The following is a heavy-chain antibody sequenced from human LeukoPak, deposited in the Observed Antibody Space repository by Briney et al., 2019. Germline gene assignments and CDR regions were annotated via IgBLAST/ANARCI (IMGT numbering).Heavy chain of an antibody. CDR3: ATSGRPQDSSGYYYYAY. V-gene: IGHV3-21*06. CDR2: INPRSNFI. Sequence: GGSLRLSCSASGFTFSTSAMSWVRQAPGKALEWVSSINPRSNFIDYAGSVRGRFTISRDNARNSLYLQMNSPRAEDTAVYYCATSGRPQDSSGYYYYAYWGQGTLVTVSS. J-gene: IGHJ4*02. D-gene: IGHD3-22*01. CDR1: GFTFSTSA.